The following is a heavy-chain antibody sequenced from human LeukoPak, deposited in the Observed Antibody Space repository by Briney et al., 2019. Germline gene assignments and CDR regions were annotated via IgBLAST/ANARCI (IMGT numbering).Heavy chain of an antibody. V-gene: IGHV3-23*01. J-gene: IGHJ4*02. D-gene: IGHD3-9*01. Sequence: GGSLRLSCAASGFTFSSYGMSWVRQAPGKGLEWVSAISGSGGSTYYADSVKGRFTISRDNSKNTLYLQMNSLRAEDTAVYCCARRGYYDILTGSLYYFDYWGQGTLVTVSS. CDR1: GFTFSSYG. CDR2: ISGSGGST. CDR3: ARRGYYDILTGSLYYFDY.